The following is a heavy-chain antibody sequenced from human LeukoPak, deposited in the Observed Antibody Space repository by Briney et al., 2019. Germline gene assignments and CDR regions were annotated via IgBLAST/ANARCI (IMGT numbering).Heavy chain of an antibody. Sequence: GGSLRLPCAASGFTVSSNYMSWVRQAPGKGLEWISIIYSGGSTYHADSVKGRFTISRDNSKNTLYLQMNNLRAEDTAVYFCASPRITSGSYPGYWGQGTLVTVSS. CDR1: GFTVSSNY. CDR3: ASPRITSGSYPGY. J-gene: IGHJ4*02. V-gene: IGHV3-53*01. D-gene: IGHD1-26*01. CDR2: IYSGGST.